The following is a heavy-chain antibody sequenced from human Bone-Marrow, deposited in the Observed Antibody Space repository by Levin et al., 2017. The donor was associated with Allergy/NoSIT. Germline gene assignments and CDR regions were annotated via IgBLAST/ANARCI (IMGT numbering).Heavy chain of an antibody. D-gene: IGHD3-16*01. CDR2: INSDGSDT. J-gene: IGHJ6*02. CDR3: TRDIMTTSALYGMDV. Sequence: GGSLRLSCAASGFPFISYWMHWVRQVPGTGLVWVSRINSDGSDTIYADSVRGRFTISRDNAKDTLYLQMNSLRTEDTAVYYCTRDIMTTSALYGMDVWGQGTTVSVSS. CDR1: GFPFISYW. V-gene: IGHV3-74*01.